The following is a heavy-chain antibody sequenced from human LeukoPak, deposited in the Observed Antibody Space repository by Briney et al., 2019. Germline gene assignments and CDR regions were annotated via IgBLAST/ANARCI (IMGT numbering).Heavy chain of an antibody. CDR1: GGSISSSSYY. J-gene: IGHJ3*02. CDR2: IYYSGST. Sequence: SETLSLTCTVSGGSISSSSYYWGWIRQPPGKGLEWIGSIYYSGSTYYNPSLKSRVTISVDTSKNQFSLKVTSVTAADTAVYYCARRYCTNGVCYRSAFDIWGQGTMVSVSS. D-gene: IGHD2-8*01. CDR3: ARRYCTNGVCYRSAFDI. V-gene: IGHV4-39*07.